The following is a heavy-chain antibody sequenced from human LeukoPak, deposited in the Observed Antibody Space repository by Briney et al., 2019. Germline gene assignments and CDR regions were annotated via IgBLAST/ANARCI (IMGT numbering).Heavy chain of an antibody. CDR2: IYYSGST. V-gene: IGHV4-59*12. J-gene: IGHJ4*02. CDR1: GGSISSYY. CDR3: ARVGIAARPIDY. D-gene: IGHD6-6*01. Sequence: SETLSLTCTVSGGSISSYYWSWIRQPPGKGLEWIGYIYYSGSTNYNPSLKSRVTISVDTSKNQFSLKLSSVTAADTAVYYCARVGIAARPIDYWGQGTLVTVSS.